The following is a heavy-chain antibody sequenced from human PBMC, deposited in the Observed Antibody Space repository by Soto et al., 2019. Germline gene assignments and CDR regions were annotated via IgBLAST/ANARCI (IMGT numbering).Heavy chain of an antibody. CDR3: AADTKTQPAVAGLLLYYGMDV. Sequence: GASVKVSCKASGFTFTSSAVQWVRQARGQRLEWIGWIVVGSGNTNYTQKFQERVTITRDMSTSTAYMELSSLRSEDTAVYYCAADTKTQPAVAGLLLYYGMDVWGQGTTVTVSS. J-gene: IGHJ6*02. V-gene: IGHV1-58*01. CDR2: IVVGSGNT. D-gene: IGHD6-19*01. CDR1: GFTFTSSA.